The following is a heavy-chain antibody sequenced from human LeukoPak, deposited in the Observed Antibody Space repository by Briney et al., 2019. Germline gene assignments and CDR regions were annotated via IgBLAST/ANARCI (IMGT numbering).Heavy chain of an antibody. V-gene: IGHV3-23*01. J-gene: IGHJ4*02. Sequence: GGSLRLSCAASGFTFSSYAMSWVRQAPGKGLEWVSAISGSGGSTYYADSVKGRFTISRDNSKNTLYLQMNSLRAEDTAVYYCVRDLGHSRHYFEYWGQGALVTVSS. CDR1: GFTFSSYA. D-gene: IGHD7-27*01. CDR3: VRDLGHSRHYFEY. CDR2: ISGSGGST.